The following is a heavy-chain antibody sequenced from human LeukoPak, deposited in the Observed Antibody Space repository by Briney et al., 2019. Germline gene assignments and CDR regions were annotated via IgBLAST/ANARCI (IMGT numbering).Heavy chain of an antibody. CDR2: IRNKANSYTT. CDR3: ARDPPDY. CDR1: GFTFSDHY. Sequence: GGSPRLSCAASGFTFSDHYIDWVRQAPGKGLEWVGRIRNKANSYTTEYAASVKGRFTISRDDSKNSVYLQMNSLKTEDTAVYYCARDPPDYWGQGTLVTVSS. J-gene: IGHJ4*02. V-gene: IGHV3-72*01.